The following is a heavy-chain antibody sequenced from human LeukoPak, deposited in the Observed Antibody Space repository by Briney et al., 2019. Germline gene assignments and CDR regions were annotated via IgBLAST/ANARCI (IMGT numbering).Heavy chain of an antibody. CDR3: AKGGYSSSSPIGY. Sequence: PGRSLRLSCAASGFTFDDYAMHWVRQAPGKGLEWVSGISWNSGSIGYADSVKGRFTISRDNAKNSLYLQMNSLRAEDTALYYCAKGGYSSSSPIGYWGQGTLVTVSS. J-gene: IGHJ4*02. CDR2: ISWNSGSI. CDR1: GFTFDDYA. V-gene: IGHV3-9*01. D-gene: IGHD6-6*01.